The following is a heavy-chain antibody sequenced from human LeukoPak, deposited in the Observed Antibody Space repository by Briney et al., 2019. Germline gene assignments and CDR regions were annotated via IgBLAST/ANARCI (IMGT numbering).Heavy chain of an antibody. J-gene: IGHJ3*02. CDR3: ARDPNGDYIGAFDM. CDR2: IRGGGGSA. D-gene: IGHD4-17*01. Sequence: GGSLRLSCTASGFTFSAYAMMWVRQAPGKGPEWVSAIRGGGGSAFYADSVKGRFTISRDNSKYTLFLQVNSLRAEDTAVYYCARDPNGDYIGAFDMWGPGTMVTVSS. CDR1: GFTFSAYA. V-gene: IGHV3-23*01.